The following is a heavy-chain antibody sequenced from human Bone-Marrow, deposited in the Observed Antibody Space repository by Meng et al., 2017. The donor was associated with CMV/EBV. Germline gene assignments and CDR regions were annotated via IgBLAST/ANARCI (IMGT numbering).Heavy chain of an antibody. J-gene: IGHJ6*02. CDR2: LFSGGTT. D-gene: IGHD1-26*01. Sequence: GESLKISCAASGLSVSSNYMSWVRQAPGKGLEWVSVLFSGGTTNYADSVKGRFTISRDSSQNTVYLQMDSLRAEDTAVYYCVRWHSGLDYYYGMDVWGQGTTFTVSS. CDR3: VRWHSGLDYYYGMDV. CDR1: GLSVSSNY. V-gene: IGHV3-53*01.